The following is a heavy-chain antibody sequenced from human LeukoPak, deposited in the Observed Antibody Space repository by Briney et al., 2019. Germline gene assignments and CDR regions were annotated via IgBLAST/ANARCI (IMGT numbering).Heavy chain of an antibody. J-gene: IGHJ4*02. Sequence: GGSLRLSCAASGFTFSSYDMHWVRQATGKGPEWVSAIGTAGDTYYPGSVKGRFTISRENAKNSLYLQMNSLRAGDTAVYYCAKEIWPTVTTPGWTYFDYWGQGTLVTVSS. D-gene: IGHD4-17*01. CDR3: AKEIWPTVTTPGWTYFDY. CDR2: IGTAGDT. CDR1: GFTFSSYD. V-gene: IGHV3-13*01.